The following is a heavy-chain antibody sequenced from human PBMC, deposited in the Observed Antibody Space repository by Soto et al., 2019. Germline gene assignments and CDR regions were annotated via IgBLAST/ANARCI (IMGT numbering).Heavy chain of an antibody. CDR2: ISSNSRYI. CDR1: GFTFSSDS. Sequence: GGSLRLSCAASGFTFSSDSMNWGRRAPGRGLEGVSSISSNSRYIYYEDSVKGRFTISRDNAKNSLYLHMNSLRAEDTAAYFCARSIIGQWILGVVTYWFDPWGQGTMVTVSS. CDR3: ARSIIGQWILGVVTYWFDP. D-gene: IGHD3-3*01. V-gene: IGHV3-21*04. J-gene: IGHJ5*02.